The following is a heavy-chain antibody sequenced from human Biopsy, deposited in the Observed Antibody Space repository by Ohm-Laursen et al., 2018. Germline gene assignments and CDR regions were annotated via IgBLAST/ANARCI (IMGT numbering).Heavy chain of an antibody. CDR1: GGSISNNNYY. CDR3: ARGSNDFGGLYFPR. CDR2: IFYRGST. D-gene: IGHD4-23*01. V-gene: IGHV4-39*07. Sequence: TLSLTCTVSGGSISNNNYYWGWIRQPPGKGLERIGSIFYRGSTHYKPSLKSRVNISVDTSKNQFSLKLNSVTAADTAVYYCARGSNDFGGLYFPRWGQGTLLTVSS. J-gene: IGHJ4*02.